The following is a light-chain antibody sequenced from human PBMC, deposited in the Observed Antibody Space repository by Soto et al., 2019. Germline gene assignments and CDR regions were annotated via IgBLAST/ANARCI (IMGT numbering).Light chain of an antibody. CDR2: DVS. V-gene: IGLV2-14*01. CDR3: GSYTTSSNYV. CDR1: SSDIDAYNY. J-gene: IGLJ1*01. Sequence: QSALTQPASVSGSPGQSITISCTGTSSDIDAYNYVSWYQQHPGRAPKLMIYDVSNRPSGISNRFSGSKSGNTASLTISGLQAEDEADYYCGSYTTSSNYVFGTGTKVTVL.